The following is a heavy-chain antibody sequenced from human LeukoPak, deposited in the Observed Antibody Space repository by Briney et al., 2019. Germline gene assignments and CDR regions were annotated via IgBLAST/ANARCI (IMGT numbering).Heavy chain of an antibody. CDR2: IHHSGST. CDR3: ATGAGDFDH. J-gene: IGHJ4*02. Sequence: SETLSLTCTVSGGSITSYDWSWIRQPPGTGLEWIGYIHHSGSTNYSPSLKSRVTMSVDTSKNQFSLNLISVTAADTAVYYCATGAGDFDHWGQGILVTVSS. CDR1: GGSITSYD. V-gene: IGHV4-59*12. D-gene: IGHD1-14*01.